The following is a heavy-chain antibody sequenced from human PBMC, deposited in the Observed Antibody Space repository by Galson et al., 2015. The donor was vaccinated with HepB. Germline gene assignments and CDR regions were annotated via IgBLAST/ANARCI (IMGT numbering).Heavy chain of an antibody. CDR3: ARTAAAGTWNTYYGMDV. J-gene: IGHJ6*02. V-gene: IGHV4-4*02. Sequence: LSLTCAVSGGSISSGNWWSWVRQPPGKGLEWIGEIYHSGSTNYNPSLKSRVTISVDKSKNQFSLKLSSVTAADTAVYYCARTAAAGTWNTYYGMDVWGQGTTVTVSS. D-gene: IGHD6-13*01. CDR2: IYHSGST. CDR1: GGSISSGNW.